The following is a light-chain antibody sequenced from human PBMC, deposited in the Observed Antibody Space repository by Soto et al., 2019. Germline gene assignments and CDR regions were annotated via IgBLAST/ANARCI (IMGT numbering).Light chain of an antibody. Sequence: QSELTQPFSASGTPGQRVTISCSGSASNIGSNVVNWFQQFPGTAPKLLIFGSDQRPSGVPARFSGSKSGSSASLTITGLRSEDEADYFCAAWDDRLSGGVFGGGTKLTVL. J-gene: IGLJ3*02. V-gene: IGLV1-47*02. CDR2: GSD. CDR3: AAWDDRLSGGV. CDR1: ASNIGSNV.